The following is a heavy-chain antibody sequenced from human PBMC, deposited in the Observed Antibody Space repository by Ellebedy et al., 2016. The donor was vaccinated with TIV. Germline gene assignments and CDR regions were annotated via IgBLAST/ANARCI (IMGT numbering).Heavy chain of an antibody. Sequence: MPSETLSLTCAVYGGSFSGYYWSWIRQPPGKGLEWIGEINHSGSTNYNPSLKSRVTVSVDTSKNQFSLKLSSVTAADTAVYYCASPLIAVAGSHAFDIWGQGTMVTVSS. D-gene: IGHD6-19*01. V-gene: IGHV4-34*01. CDR1: GGSFSGYY. CDR2: INHSGST. CDR3: ASPLIAVAGSHAFDI. J-gene: IGHJ3*02.